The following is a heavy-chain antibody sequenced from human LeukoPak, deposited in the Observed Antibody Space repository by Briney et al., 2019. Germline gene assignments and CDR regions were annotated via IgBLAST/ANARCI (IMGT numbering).Heavy chain of an antibody. CDR1: GGSISSGSYY. J-gene: IGHJ6*03. CDR2: IYTSGST. CDR3: ARAHAYYYYMDV. Sequence: PSQTLSLTCTVSGGSISSGSYYWGWLRQPAGKGLEGIGRIYTSGSTNYNPSLKSRVTISVDTSNNQFSLKLSSVTAADTAVYYCARAHAYYYYMDVWGKGTTVTVSS. V-gene: IGHV4-61*02.